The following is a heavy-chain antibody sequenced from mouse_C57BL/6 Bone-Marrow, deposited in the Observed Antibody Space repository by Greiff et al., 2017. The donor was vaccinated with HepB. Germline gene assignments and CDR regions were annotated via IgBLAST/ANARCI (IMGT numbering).Heavy chain of an antibody. J-gene: IGHJ3*01. V-gene: IGHV1-7*01. Sequence: VQRVESGAELAKPGASVKLSCKASGYTFTSYWMHWVKQRPGQGLEWIGYINPSSGYTKYNQKFKDKATLTADKSSSTAYMQLSSLTYEASAVYYCARSWYYGRPWFAYWGQGTLVTVSA. CDR2: INPSSGYT. D-gene: IGHD1-1*01. CDR3: ARSWYYGRPWFAY. CDR1: GYTFTSYW.